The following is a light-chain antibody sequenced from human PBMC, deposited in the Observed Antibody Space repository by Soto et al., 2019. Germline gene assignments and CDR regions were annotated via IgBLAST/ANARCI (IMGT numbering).Light chain of an antibody. V-gene: IGLV1-44*01. CDR1: SSNIGNNN. J-gene: IGLJ3*02. CDR2: HNT. Sequence: QSVLTQPPSASATPGQRVTISCSGSSSNIGNNNAYWYQHVPGTAPKLIIHHNTLRPSWVPDRFSGSKSGTSGSLAITGLQTEDEADYYCQSYDTSLSGWVFGGGTKVTVL. CDR3: QSYDTSLSGWV.